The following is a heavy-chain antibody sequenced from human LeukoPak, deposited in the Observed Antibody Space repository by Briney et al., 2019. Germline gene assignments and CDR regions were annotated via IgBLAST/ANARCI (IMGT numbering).Heavy chain of an antibody. D-gene: IGHD2-21*01. Sequence: GASVKVSCKASGYTFTSYGISWVRQAPGQGLEWMGWTNAGNGDTKYSQKFQGRVTITRDTSANIAYMELSSLRSEDTAVYYCATWGMVVAAGMDVWGQGTTVTVSS. V-gene: IGHV1-3*01. J-gene: IGHJ6*02. CDR2: TNAGNGDT. CDR3: ATWGMVVAAGMDV. CDR1: GYTFTSYG.